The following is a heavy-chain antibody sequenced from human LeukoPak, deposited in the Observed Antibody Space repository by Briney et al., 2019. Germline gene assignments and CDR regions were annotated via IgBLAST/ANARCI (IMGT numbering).Heavy chain of an antibody. V-gene: IGHV3-30-3*01. Sequence: GRSLRLSCAASGFTFSSYAMHWVRQAPGKGLEWVAVISYDGSNKYYADSVKGRFTISRDNSKNTLYLQMNSLRAEDTAVYYCARDDSGSYLRSVRFDYWGQGTLVTVSS. CDR3: ARDDSGSYLRSVRFDY. D-gene: IGHD1-26*01. CDR2: ISYDGSNK. CDR1: GFTFSSYA. J-gene: IGHJ4*02.